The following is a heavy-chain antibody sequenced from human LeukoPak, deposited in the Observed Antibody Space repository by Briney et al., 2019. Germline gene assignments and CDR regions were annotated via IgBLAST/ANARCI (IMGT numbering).Heavy chain of an antibody. V-gene: IGHV3-23*01. D-gene: IGHD2-2*01. CDR3: AKGGSTAWTAVDY. J-gene: IGHJ4*02. CDR2: ISDSAGAT. Sequence: GGSLRLSCAASGFSSGNCAMTWVRQAPGKGLEWVSSISDSAGATYYADSVRGRFTISRDNSGSTLYLQMNSLRADDTAVYHCAKGGSTAWTAVDYWGQGTLVTVSS. CDR1: GFSSGNCA.